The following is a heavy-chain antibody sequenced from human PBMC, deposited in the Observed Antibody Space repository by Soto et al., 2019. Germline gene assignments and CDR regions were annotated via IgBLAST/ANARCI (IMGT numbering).Heavy chain of an antibody. D-gene: IGHD2-21*02. CDR1: GFAVTNSY. Sequence: PGGSLRRSCAASGFAVTNSYMNWVRQAPGKGLEWVSVIYSGGTASYADSVKGRFTISRDNSKNTVYLQMNSQRAEDTAVYYCARGTTAATQASWGQGTLVTVSS. CDR3: ARGTTAATQAS. J-gene: IGHJ5*02. V-gene: IGHV3-53*01. CDR2: IYSGGTA.